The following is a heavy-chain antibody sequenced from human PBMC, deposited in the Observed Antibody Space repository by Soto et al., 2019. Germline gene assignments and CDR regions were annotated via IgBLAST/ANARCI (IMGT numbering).Heavy chain of an antibody. V-gene: IGHV2-5*02. CDR2: SYWDDDN. CDR3: AHRRRDYVWGAAVYFDY. Sequence: QITLKESGPTLVKPTQTLTLTCTFSGFSLSTSGVGVGWIRQPPGKAREWLALSYWDDDNGYSPSLNSRLNITKDPSKNQLVLTMTHMDPVDTATYYCAHRRRDYVWGAAVYFDYWGQGTLATVSS. CDR1: GFSLSTSGVG. J-gene: IGHJ4*02. D-gene: IGHD3-16*01.